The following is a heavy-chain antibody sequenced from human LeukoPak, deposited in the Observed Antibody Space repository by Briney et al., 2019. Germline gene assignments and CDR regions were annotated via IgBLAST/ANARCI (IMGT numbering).Heavy chain of an antibody. V-gene: IGHV4-34*01. D-gene: IGHD3-10*01. Sequence: PSETLSLTCAVYGGSFSGYYWSWIRQPPGKGLEWIGEINHSGSTNYNPSLKSRVTISVDTSKNQFSLKLSSVTAADTAVYYCARYRVTFTVVRGVLYDAFDIWGQGTMVTVSS. CDR1: GGSFSGYY. J-gene: IGHJ3*02. CDR2: INHSGST. CDR3: ARYRVTFTVVRGVLYDAFDI.